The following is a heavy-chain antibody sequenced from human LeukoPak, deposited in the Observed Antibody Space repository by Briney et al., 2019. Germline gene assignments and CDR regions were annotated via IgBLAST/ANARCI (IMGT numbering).Heavy chain of an antibody. CDR2: IYYSGST. CDR1: GGSISSYY. Sequence: SETLSLTCTVSGGSISSYYWSWIRQPPGKGLEWIGYIYYSGSTNYNPSLKSRVTISVDTSKNQFSLKLSSVTAADTAVYYCARHAGSGAAINYYGMDVWGQGTTVTVSS. CDR3: ARHAGSGAAINYYGMDV. V-gene: IGHV4-59*08. D-gene: IGHD3-10*01. J-gene: IGHJ6*02.